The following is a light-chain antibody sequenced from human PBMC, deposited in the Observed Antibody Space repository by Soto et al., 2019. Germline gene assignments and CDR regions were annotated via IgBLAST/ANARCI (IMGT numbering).Light chain of an antibody. V-gene: IGKV3-20*01. CDR1: QSVSSSY. Sequence: EIVSTQSPGTLSLSPGERATLSCRASQSVSSSYLAWYQQKPGQAPRLLIYGASSRATGIPDRFSGSGSGTDFTLTISRLEPEDFAVYYCQQYGSSPHFGGGTKV. CDR2: GAS. J-gene: IGKJ4*01. CDR3: QQYGSSPH.